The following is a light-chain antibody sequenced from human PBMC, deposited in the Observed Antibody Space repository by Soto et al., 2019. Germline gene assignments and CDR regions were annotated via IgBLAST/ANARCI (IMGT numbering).Light chain of an antibody. Sequence: DIQMTQSPSSLSASVGDRVTITFQASQDISNYLNWYQQKPGKAPKLLIYDASNLETRVPSRFSGSGSGTDFTFTISSLQPEDIATYYCQQYDNLPLTFGGGTKVDIK. J-gene: IGKJ4*01. CDR2: DAS. CDR1: QDISNY. V-gene: IGKV1-33*01. CDR3: QQYDNLPLT.